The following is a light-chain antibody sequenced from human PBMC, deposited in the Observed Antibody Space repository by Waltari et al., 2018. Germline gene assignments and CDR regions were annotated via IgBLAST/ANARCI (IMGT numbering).Light chain of an antibody. CDR1: STDVGSNNH. CDR2: EVS. V-gene: IGLV2-8*01. J-gene: IGLJ1*01. Sequence: QSALTQPPSASGSPGQSVTIPCTGTSTDVGSNNHVSWYQQHPGKAHKVMIYEVSERPSGVPDRCSGSKSGNTASLTVSGLQAEDEADYYCIAYAGSNNLGYVFGTGTKVTVL. CDR3: IAYAGSNNLGYV.